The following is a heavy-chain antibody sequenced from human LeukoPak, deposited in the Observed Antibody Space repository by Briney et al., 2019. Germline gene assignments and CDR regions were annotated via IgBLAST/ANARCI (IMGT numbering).Heavy chain of an antibody. J-gene: IGHJ5*02. D-gene: IGHD6-6*01. V-gene: IGHV4-30-2*01. Sequence: SETLSLTCAVSGGSISSGGYSWSWIRQPPGKGLEWIGYIYHSGSTYYNPSLKSRVTISVDRSKNQFSLKLSSVTAADTAVYYCARGPSRVAARPKYNWFDPWGQGTLVTVSS. CDR1: GGSISSGGYS. CDR2: IYHSGST. CDR3: ARGPSRVAARPKYNWFDP.